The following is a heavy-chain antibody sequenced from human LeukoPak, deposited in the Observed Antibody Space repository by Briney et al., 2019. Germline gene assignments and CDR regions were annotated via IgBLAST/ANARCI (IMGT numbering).Heavy chain of an antibody. J-gene: IGHJ4*02. V-gene: IGHV7-4-1*02. CDR2: INTNTGNP. D-gene: IGHD3-3*01. Sequence: ASVNVSCKASGYTFTNYAMNWVRQAPVQGLEWMGWINTNTGNPTYAQGFTGRFVFSLDTSVSTAYLQISGLKAEDTAVHYCARKEWPLDYWGQGTLVTVSS. CDR1: GYTFTNYA. CDR3: ARKEWPLDY.